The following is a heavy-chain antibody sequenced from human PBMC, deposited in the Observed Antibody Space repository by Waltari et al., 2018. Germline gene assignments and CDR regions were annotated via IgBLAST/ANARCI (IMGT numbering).Heavy chain of an antibody. CDR2: IYYSGST. Sequence: QLQLQESGPGLVKPSETLSLTCTVSGGSISSSSYYWGWIRQPPGKGLEWIGSIYYSGSTYYNPPLKSRVTISVDTSKNQFSLKLSSVTAADTAVYYWARTWFRSSNWFDPWGQGTLVTVSS. J-gene: IGHJ5*02. V-gene: IGHV4-39*07. CDR1: GGSISSSSYY. CDR3: ARTWFRSSNWFDP. D-gene: IGHD3-10*01.